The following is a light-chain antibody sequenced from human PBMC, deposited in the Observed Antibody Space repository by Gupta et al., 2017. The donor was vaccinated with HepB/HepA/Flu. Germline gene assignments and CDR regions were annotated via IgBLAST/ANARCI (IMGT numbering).Light chain of an antibody. Sequence: EFVLTQSPGTLSLSSGERATLSCRASQSLSSSYLAWYQQKPGQAPSLLIYGASSRATGIPDSFSGSGSGTDFTLTISRLEPEDFAVYYCQQYAGSPFTFGPGTKVDFK. J-gene: IGKJ3*01. V-gene: IGKV3-20*01. CDR3: QQYAGSPFT. CDR2: GAS. CDR1: QSLSSSY.